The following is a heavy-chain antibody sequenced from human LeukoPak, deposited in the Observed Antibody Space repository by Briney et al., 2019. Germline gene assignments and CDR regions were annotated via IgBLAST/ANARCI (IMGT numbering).Heavy chain of an antibody. D-gene: IGHD3-3*01. CDR1: GYTFTSYG. CDR2: ISAYNGNT. J-gene: IGHJ6*02. Sequence: ASVKVSCKASGYTFTSYGISWVRQAPGQGRDWMGWISAYNGNTNYAQKLQGRVTMTTDTSTSTAYMELRSLRSDDTAVYYCARDPDAYYDFWSGYYGYYYYYGMDVWGQGTTVTVSS. CDR3: ARDPDAYYDFWSGYYGYYYYYGMDV. V-gene: IGHV1-18*01.